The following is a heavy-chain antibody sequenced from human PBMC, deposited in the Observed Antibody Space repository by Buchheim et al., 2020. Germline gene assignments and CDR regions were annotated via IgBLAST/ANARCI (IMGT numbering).Heavy chain of an antibody. CDR2: ISNDGNKK. V-gene: IGHV3-30-3*01. D-gene: IGHD2-15*01. J-gene: IGHJ6*02. CDR3: VRDADILVLVGALQSAYGMDV. Sequence: QGQLVESGGGVVQPGRSLRLSCAASKFTFMSYAMHWVRQAPGKGLEWVAVISNDGNKKYYADSVKGRFTISRDNSKNTLYLQMNSLRTEDTAVYYCVRDADILVLVGALQSAYGMDVWGQGTT. CDR1: KFTFMSYA.